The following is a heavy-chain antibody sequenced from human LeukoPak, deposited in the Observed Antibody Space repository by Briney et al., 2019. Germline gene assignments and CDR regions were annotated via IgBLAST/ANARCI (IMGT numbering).Heavy chain of an antibody. CDR3: AREIAMATIRAGAFDI. J-gene: IGHJ3*02. D-gene: IGHD5-24*01. CDR1: GYTFTSYD. V-gene: IGHV1-8*01. CDR2: MNPNSGNT. Sequence: ASVKVSCKASGYTFTSYDINWVRQATGQGLEWMGWMNPNSGNTGYAQKFQGRVTITRNTSISTAYMELSSLRSEDTAVYYCAREIAMATIRAGAFDIWGQGTMVTVSS.